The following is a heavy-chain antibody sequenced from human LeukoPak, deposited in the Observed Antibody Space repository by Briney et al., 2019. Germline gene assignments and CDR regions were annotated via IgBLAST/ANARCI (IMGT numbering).Heavy chain of an antibody. J-gene: IGHJ4*02. CDR3: ARGGCHARPIGY. V-gene: IGHV4-59*01. CDR1: GGSISTYY. CDR2: IYHSGST. Sequence: SETLSLTCTLSGGSISTYYWSWIRQPPGKGLEWIGYIYHSGSTNYNPSLKSRVTISVDTSKNQFSLKLSSVTAADTAVYYCARGGCHARPIGYWGQGALVTVSS.